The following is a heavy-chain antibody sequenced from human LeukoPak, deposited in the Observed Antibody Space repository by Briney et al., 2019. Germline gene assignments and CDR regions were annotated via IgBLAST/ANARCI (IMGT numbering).Heavy chain of an antibody. Sequence: GASVKVSCKASGYTFTGYYMHWMRQAPGQGLEWMGWINPNSGGTNYAQKFQGRVTMTRDTSISTAYMELSRLRSDDTAVYYCARDRRITIFGVVTSNWFAPWGQGTLVTVSS. D-gene: IGHD3-3*01. J-gene: IGHJ5*02. V-gene: IGHV1-2*02. CDR1: GYTFTGYY. CDR2: INPNSGGT. CDR3: ARDRRITIFGVVTSNWFAP.